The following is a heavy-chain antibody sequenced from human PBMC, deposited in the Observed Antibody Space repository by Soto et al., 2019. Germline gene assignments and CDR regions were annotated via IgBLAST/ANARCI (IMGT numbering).Heavy chain of an antibody. CDR2: ISAYNGNT. CDR1: GYTFTSYC. J-gene: IGHJ3*02. D-gene: IGHD6-19*01. V-gene: IGHV1-18*01. Sequence: ASVKVSWKASGYTFTSYCISWVLEAPGQGLEWMGWISAYNGNTNYAQKLQGRVTMTTDTSTSTAYMELRSLRSDDTAVYYCARGGEQWLVGAFDIWGQGTMVTVSS. CDR3: ARGGEQWLVGAFDI.